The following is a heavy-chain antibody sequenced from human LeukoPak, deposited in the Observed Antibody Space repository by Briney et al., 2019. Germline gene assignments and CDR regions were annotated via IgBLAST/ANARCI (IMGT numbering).Heavy chain of an antibody. CDR3: ARGKWELWESSYFEY. V-gene: IGHV4-59*01. CDR1: GGSIRSYY. CDR2: IYYSGSN. D-gene: IGHD1-26*01. Sequence: SETLSLTCTVSGGSIRSYYWSWVRQPPSTGLEWGGDIYYSGSNNYNPSLKSRVPISVDPSKNQFSLKLSSVPAADTAVYYCARGKWELWESSYFEYWGQGTLVTVSS. J-gene: IGHJ4*02.